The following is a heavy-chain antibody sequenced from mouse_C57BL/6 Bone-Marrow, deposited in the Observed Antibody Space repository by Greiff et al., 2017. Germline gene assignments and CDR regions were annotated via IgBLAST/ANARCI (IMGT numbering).Heavy chain of an antibody. CDR1: GYSITSGYY. CDR2: ISYDGNN. Sequence: EVKLVESGPGLVKPAQSLSLTCSVTGYSITSGYYWNWIRQFPGNKLEWMGYISYDGNNNYNPTLKNRISITRDTSKNQFFLKLNSGITEDTATYYCDRDYYGSRWSEYYAMGGWGQGISVTVSS. D-gene: IGHD1-1*01. J-gene: IGHJ4*01. CDR3: DRDYYGSRWSEYYAMGG. V-gene: IGHV3-6*01.